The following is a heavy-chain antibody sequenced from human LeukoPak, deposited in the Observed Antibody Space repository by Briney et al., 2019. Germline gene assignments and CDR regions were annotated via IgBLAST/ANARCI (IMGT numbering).Heavy chain of an antibody. D-gene: IGHD3-9*01. Sequence: SETLSLTCAVYGGSFSGYYWSWVRQPPGKGLEWIGEIYHSGSTNYNPSLKSRVTISVDKSKNQFSLKLSSVTAADTAVYYCARGLRYFDWLFPYNWFDPWGQGTLVTVSS. J-gene: IGHJ5*02. CDR3: ARGLRYFDWLFPYNWFDP. CDR2: IYHSGST. CDR1: GGSFSGYY. V-gene: IGHV4-34*01.